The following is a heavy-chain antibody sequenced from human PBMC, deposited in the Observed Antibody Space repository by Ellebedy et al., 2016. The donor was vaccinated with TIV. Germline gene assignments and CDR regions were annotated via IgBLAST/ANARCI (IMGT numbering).Heavy chain of an antibody. V-gene: IGHV4-30-2*01. D-gene: IGHD2-15*01. CDR1: GGSISSGGYS. J-gene: IGHJ5*02. Sequence: MPSETLSLTCAVSGGSISSGGYSWSWIRQPPGKGLEWIGYIYHSGSTYYNPSLKSRVTISVDRSKNQFSLKLSSVTAADTAVYYCASCIGGVWFDPWGQGTLVTVSS. CDR2: IYHSGST. CDR3: ASCIGGVWFDP.